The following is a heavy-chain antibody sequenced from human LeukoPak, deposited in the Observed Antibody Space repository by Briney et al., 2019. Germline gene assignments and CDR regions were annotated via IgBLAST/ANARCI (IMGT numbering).Heavy chain of an antibody. CDR2: XXXILGIA. D-gene: IGHD2-2*02. CDR3: ARDAPLYCSSTSCYTFDY. Sequence: SVKVSCKASGGTFSSYTISWVRQAPGQGLXXXXXXXXILGIANYAQKFQGRVTITADKSTSTAYMELSSLRSEDTAVYYCARDAPLYCSSTSCYTFDYWGQGTLVTVSS. V-gene: IGHV1-69*04. J-gene: IGHJ4*02. CDR1: GGTFSSYT.